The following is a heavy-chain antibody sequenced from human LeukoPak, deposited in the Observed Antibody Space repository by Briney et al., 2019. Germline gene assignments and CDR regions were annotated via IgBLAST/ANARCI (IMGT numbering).Heavy chain of an antibody. Sequence: PGRSLRLSCTASGFTFGDYAMSWVRQAPGERREWVVLIRSKAYGGTTEYAASVKGRFTISTDDSKSIAYLKMNSLKTEDTAVYYCTRDGTRDCYNYKVNWYDPWGQGTLVTVSS. CDR1: GFTFGDYA. V-gene: IGHV3-49*04. CDR2: IRSKAYGGTT. D-gene: IGHD5-24*01. J-gene: IGHJ5*02. CDR3: TRDGTRDCYNYKVNWYDP.